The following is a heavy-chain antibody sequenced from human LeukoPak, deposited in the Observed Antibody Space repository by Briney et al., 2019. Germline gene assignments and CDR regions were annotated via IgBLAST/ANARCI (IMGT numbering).Heavy chain of an antibody. J-gene: IGHJ4*02. Sequence: GGSLRLSCAVSGITFSSYAMTWVRQAPGKGLEWVSTISGSGSSTYYAGSVKGRFTISRDNSKNTLYLQMNSLRAEDAAVYYCAKGAPYSSGWYSDYWGQGTLVTVSS. CDR1: GITFSSYA. CDR2: ISGSGSST. CDR3: AKGAPYSSGWYSDY. V-gene: IGHV3-23*01. D-gene: IGHD6-19*01.